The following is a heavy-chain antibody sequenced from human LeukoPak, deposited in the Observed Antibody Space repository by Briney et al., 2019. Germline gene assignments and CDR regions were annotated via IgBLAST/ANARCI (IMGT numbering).Heavy chain of an antibody. CDR2: ISSSSSTI. V-gene: IGHV3-48*01. CDR1: GLSFSGYW. Sequence: PGGSLRLSCGASGLSFSGYWMTWVRQAPGKGLEWVSYISSSSSTIYYADSVKGRFTISRDNAKNSLHLQMNSLRAEDTAVYYCARGTAARPDYYYYYMDVWGKGTTVTVSS. J-gene: IGHJ6*03. CDR3: ARGTAARPDYYYYYMDV. D-gene: IGHD6-6*01.